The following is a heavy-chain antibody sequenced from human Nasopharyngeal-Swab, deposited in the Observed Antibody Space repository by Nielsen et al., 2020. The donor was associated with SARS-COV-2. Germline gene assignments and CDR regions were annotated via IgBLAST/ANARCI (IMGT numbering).Heavy chain of an antibody. CDR1: GGSFSGYY. J-gene: IGHJ6*02. V-gene: IGHV4-34*01. CDR2: INHSGST. D-gene: IGHD6-13*01. CDR3: ARRYSSSWSYYYYYGMDV. Sequence: SETLSLTCAFYGGSFSGYYWSWIRQPPGKGLEWIGEINHSGSTNYNPSLKSRVTISVDTSKNQFSLKLSPVTAADTAVYYCARRYSSSWSYYYYYGMDVWGQGTTVTVSS.